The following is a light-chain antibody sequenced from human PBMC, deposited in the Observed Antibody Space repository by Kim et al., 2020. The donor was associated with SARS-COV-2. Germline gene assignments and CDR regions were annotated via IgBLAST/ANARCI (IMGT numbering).Light chain of an antibody. V-gene: IGLV3-9*01. J-gene: IGLJ3*02. CDR2: NDN. CDR3: QVCDSSSTSPV. CDR1: NIKYKK. Sequence: SYELTQPLSVSVAPGQTARITCGGDNIKYKKVQWYQQRPGQAPVLVIYNDNNRAFGIPERFSGSTAGNTATLTISRAQAGDEADYYCQVCDSSSTSPVFG.